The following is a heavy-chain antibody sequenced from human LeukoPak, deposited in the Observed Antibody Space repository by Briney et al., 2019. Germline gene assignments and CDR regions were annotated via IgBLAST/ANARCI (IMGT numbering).Heavy chain of an antibody. J-gene: IGHJ3*02. CDR2: IWYDGSNK. D-gene: IGHD3-10*01. Sequence: GGSLRLSCAASGFTFSSYGMHWVRQAPGKGLEWVAAIWYDGSNKYYADSVKGRFTISRDNSKNTLYLQMNSLRAEDTAVYYCARDRIPRITISHAFDIWGQGTMVTVSS. V-gene: IGHV3-33*08. CDR1: GFTFSSYG. CDR3: ARDRIPRITISHAFDI.